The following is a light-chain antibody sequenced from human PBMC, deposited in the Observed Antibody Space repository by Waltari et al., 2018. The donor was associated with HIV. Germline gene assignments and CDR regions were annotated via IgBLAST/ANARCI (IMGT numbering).Light chain of an antibody. CDR3: GTWDSSLSAGL. Sequence: QSVLTQPPSVSAAPGQKVTISCSGSSSNIAKYYVFRYQQHPGTAPELLIYDNSKRPSGIPDRFSGSKSGTSATLGITGLQTGDEADYYCGTWDSSLSAGLFGGGTKLTVL. V-gene: IGLV1-51*01. CDR2: DNS. CDR1: SSNIAKYY. J-gene: IGLJ2*01.